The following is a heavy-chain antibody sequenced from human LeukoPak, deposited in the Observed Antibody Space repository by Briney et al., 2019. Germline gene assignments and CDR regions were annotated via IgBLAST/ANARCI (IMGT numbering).Heavy chain of an antibody. Sequence: GGSLRLSCAASGFTFSSYGMHWVRQAPGKGLEWVAVISYDGSNKYYADSVKGRFTISRDNSKNTLYLQMNSLRAEDTAVYYCAKDAPTMIVVVRPLTTDWGQGTTVTVSS. V-gene: IGHV3-30*18. D-gene: IGHD3-22*01. J-gene: IGHJ6*02. CDR3: AKDAPTMIVVVRPLTTD. CDR2: ISYDGSNK. CDR1: GFTFSSYG.